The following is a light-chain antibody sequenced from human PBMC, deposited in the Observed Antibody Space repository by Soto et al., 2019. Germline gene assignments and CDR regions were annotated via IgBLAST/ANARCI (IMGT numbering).Light chain of an antibody. V-gene: IGKV3-11*01. CDR3: QQRRNWPLT. Sequence: EIVLAQSPATLSLSPGERATLSCRASQSVGNFLAWYQHRPGQAPRLLILNASTRATGIPPRFSGGGSGTDFTLTISRLEPEDFAVYYCQQRRNWPLTFGGGTKVEIK. CDR2: NAS. CDR1: QSVGNF. J-gene: IGKJ4*01.